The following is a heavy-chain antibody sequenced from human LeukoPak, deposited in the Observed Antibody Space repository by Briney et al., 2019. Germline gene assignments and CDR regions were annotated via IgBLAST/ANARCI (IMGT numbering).Heavy chain of an antibody. J-gene: IGHJ5*02. CDR2: IYYSGSN. V-gene: IGHV4-59*01. D-gene: IGHD6-13*01. Sequence: PSETLSLTCTVSGGSISRYYGSWIRQPPGKGREWIGYIYYSGSNNYKPSLKSRVTISVDTSKNKFSLKLSSVTAADTAVYYCARGPRIAAAGTPPFDPRGQGTLVTVSS. CDR3: ARGPRIAAAGTPPFDP. CDR1: GGSISRYY.